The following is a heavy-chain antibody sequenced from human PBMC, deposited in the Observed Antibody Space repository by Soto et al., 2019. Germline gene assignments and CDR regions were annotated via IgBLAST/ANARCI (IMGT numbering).Heavy chain of an antibody. CDR3: ARPSVAGTTEYFQH. J-gene: IGHJ1*01. Sequence: SETLSLTCTVSGGSISSSSYYWGWIRQPQGKGLKWIGKNNKSGITYYNPSLKSRVTISVDTSKNQFSLKLSSVTAADTAVYYCARPSVAGTTEYFQHWGQGTLVTVSS. D-gene: IGHD6-19*01. CDR1: GGSISSSSYY. V-gene: IGHV4-39*01. CDR2: NNKSGIT.